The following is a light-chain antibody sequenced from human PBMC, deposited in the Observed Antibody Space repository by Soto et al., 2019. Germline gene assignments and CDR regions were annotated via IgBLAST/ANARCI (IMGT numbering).Light chain of an antibody. CDR3: QRYGSSPLIT. CDR1: QSVSSSS. CDR2: GTS. J-gene: IGKJ5*01. Sequence: ETVLTQSPCTLSLSPLERSTLSCRASQSVSSSSLAWYQQRPGQAPRLLIYGTSSRATGIPDRFSGSGSGTDFTLTISRLEPEDFAVYFCQRYGSSPLITFGQGTRLEIK. V-gene: IGKV3-20*01.